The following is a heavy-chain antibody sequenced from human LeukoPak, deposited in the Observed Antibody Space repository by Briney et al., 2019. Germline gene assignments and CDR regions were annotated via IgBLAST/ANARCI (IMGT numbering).Heavy chain of an antibody. CDR2: ISGSGGST. J-gene: IGHJ4*02. D-gene: IGHD6-19*01. V-gene: IGHV3-23*01. Sequence: GGSLRLSCAASGFTFSSYAMSWVRQAPGKGLEWVSAISGSGGSTYYADSVKGRFTISRDNSKNTLYLQLNSLRAEDTAIYYCAKDLVAGKNYFDYWGQGTLVTVSS. CDR1: GFTFSSYA. CDR3: AKDLVAGKNYFDY.